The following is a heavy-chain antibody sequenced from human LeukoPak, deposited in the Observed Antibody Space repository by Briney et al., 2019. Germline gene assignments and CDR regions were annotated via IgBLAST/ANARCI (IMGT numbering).Heavy chain of an antibody. CDR2: VSGSGSTT. CDR1: GFTFSRNW. Sequence: GGSLRLSCAASGFTFSRNWMSWVRQAPGKGLEWVSAVSGSGSTTYYADSVKGRFTISRDNSKNTLYLQLNSLRAEDTAVYYCAKDIVVVTSGSNAFDIWGQGTMVTVSS. V-gene: IGHV3-23*01. J-gene: IGHJ3*02. CDR3: AKDIVVVTSGSNAFDI. D-gene: IGHD2-21*02.